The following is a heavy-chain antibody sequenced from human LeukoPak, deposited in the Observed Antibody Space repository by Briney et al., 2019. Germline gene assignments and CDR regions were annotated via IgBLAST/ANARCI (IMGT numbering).Heavy chain of an antibody. Sequence: PGGSLRLSCAASGFTFSSYWMSWVRQAPGKGLKWVANIKQDGSEKYYVDSVKGRFTISRDNAKNSLYLQMNSLRAEDTAVYYCARVGGRDGYNILDYWGQGTLVTVSS. CDR1: GFTFSSYW. CDR2: IKQDGSEK. CDR3: ARVGGRDGYNILDY. D-gene: IGHD5-24*01. J-gene: IGHJ4*02. V-gene: IGHV3-7*01.